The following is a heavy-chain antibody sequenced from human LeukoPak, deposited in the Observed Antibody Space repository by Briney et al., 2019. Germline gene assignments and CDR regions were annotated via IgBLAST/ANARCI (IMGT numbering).Heavy chain of an antibody. CDR2: ISSDGSNK. V-gene: IGHV3-30-3*01. Sequence: GGSLRLSCAASGFTFSSYAMSWVRQAPGKGLEWVAVISSDGSNKYYADSVKGRFTISRDNSKNTLYLQMNSLRAEDTAVYYCARDLRAIAAAVFDYWGQGSLVTVSS. J-gene: IGHJ4*02. CDR1: GFTFSSYA. D-gene: IGHD6-13*01. CDR3: ARDLRAIAAAVFDY.